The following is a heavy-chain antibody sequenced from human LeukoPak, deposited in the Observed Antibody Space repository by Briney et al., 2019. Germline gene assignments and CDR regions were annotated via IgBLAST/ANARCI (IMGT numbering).Heavy chain of an antibody. J-gene: IGHJ4*02. D-gene: IGHD2-15*01. Sequence: SETLSLTCAVYGGSFSGYYWSWIRQPPGKGLEWIGEINHSGSTNYNPSLKGRVTISVDTSKNQFSLKLSSVTAADTAVYYCARDLGYSIPFDYWSQGTLVTVSS. CDR1: GGSFSGYY. CDR2: INHSGST. CDR3: ARDLGYSIPFDY. V-gene: IGHV4-34*01.